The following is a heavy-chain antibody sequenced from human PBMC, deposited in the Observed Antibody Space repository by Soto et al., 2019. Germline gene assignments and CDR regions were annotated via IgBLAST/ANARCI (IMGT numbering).Heavy chain of an antibody. CDR3: ARGDVVVLTATSNFDY. V-gene: IGHV3-21*01. J-gene: IGHJ4*02. Sequence: ESVGGLVKPGGSLRLSCAASGFTFSSYTMKWVRQAPGKGLEWVASISSSYYIKYADSVKGRFTISRDNAKNSLYLQMNSLRAEDTAVYYCARGDVVVLTATSNFDYWGQGSLVTVSS. CDR2: ISSSYYI. CDR1: GFTFSSYT. D-gene: IGHD2-21*02.